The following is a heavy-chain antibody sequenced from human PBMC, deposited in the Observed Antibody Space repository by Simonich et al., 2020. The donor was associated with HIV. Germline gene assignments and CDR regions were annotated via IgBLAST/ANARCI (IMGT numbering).Heavy chain of an antibody. V-gene: IGHV1-18*01. J-gene: IGHJ4*02. CDR3: ARGTRFDY. Sequence: QVQLVQSGAEVKKPGASVKVSCKASGYTFTNYFITWVRQAPGQGLEWMGWINPYNLNTNYAQKLQELHGRVTMTTDTSTSTVYMELRSLTSDDTAVYYCARGTRFDYWGQGTLVIVSS. CDR2: INPYNLNT. CDR1: GYTFTNYF. D-gene: IGHD1-7*01.